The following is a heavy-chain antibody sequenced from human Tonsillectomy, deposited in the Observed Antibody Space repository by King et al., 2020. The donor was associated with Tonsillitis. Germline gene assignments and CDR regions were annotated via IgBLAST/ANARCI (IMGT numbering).Heavy chain of an antibody. Sequence: QLVQSGAEVKKPGSSVKVSCKASGGTFSNYAVSWVRQAPGQGLEWMGGIIRVFGTANYAQKFQGRVTITADESTSTAYMELSSLRSEDTAMYYCARVVIGGYYFDYWGQGTLVTVSS. D-gene: IGHD3-10*01. CDR3: ARVVIGGYYFDY. J-gene: IGHJ4*02. CDR2: IIRVFGTA. V-gene: IGHV1-69*01. CDR1: GGTFSNYA.